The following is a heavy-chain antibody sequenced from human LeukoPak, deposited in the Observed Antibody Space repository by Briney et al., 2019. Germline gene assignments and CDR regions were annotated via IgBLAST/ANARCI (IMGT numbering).Heavy chain of an antibody. Sequence: SGGSLRLSCAASGFTCNRDSMNWVGEAAGNVLELVSSISSISSYIYYADSVKGRFTISRDNAKNSLYLQMNSLRAEDTAVYYCARDPTTIYYYDTTVYYGMDVWGQGTTVTVSS. D-gene: IGHD3-22*01. V-gene: IGHV3-21*01. CDR3: ARDPTTIYYYDTTVYYGMDV. CDR1: GFTCNRDS. J-gene: IGHJ6*02. CDR2: ISSISSYI.